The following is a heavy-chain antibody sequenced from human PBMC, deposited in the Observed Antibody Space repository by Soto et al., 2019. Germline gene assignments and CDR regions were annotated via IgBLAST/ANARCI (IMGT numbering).Heavy chain of an antibody. CDR2: ISFDGSTK. Sequence: QVQLVEFGGGVVQPGRSLRLSCAASRFTFSNYAMHWVRQAPGKGLQWVALISFDGSTKYYADSVKGRFTISRDNSKNTLYLQMNSLRAEDTAVYYCARSPGYCSTTRCYGRDFAMDVWGQGTTVNVSS. CDR3: ARSPGYCSTTRCYGRDFAMDV. V-gene: IGHV3-30-3*01. D-gene: IGHD2-2*01. J-gene: IGHJ6*02. CDR1: RFTFSNYA.